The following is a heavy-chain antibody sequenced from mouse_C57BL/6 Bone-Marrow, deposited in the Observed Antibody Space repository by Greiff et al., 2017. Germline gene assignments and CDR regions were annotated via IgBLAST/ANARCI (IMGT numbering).Heavy chain of an antibody. Sequence: EVKLQQSGAELVRPGASVKLSCTASGFNIKDDYMHWVKQRPEQGLEWIGWIDPENGDTEYASKFQGKATITADTSSNTAYLQLSSLTSEDTAVYYCTHDGYYGDYWGQGTTLTVSS. CDR2: IDPENGDT. D-gene: IGHD2-3*01. CDR1: GFNIKDDY. CDR3: THDGYYGDY. V-gene: IGHV14-4*01. J-gene: IGHJ2*01.